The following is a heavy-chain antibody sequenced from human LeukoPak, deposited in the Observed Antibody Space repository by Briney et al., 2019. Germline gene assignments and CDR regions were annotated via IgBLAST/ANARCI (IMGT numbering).Heavy chain of an antibody. CDR1: GFTISSIA. Sequence: GGSLRLSCAASGFTISSIAMSWVRQAPDKGLEWVSTISGSGGGTYYADSVKGRFTISRDGSKNTLYLQMNSLRADDTAVYYCAKDLERYRNHFCDYWGQVNLVTVSS. J-gene: IGHJ4*02. CDR3: AKDLERYRNHFCDY. V-gene: IGHV3-23*01. D-gene: IGHD1-14*01. CDR2: ISGSGGGT.